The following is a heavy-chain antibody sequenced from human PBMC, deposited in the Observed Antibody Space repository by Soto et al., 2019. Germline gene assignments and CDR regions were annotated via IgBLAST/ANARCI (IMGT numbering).Heavy chain of an antibody. J-gene: IGHJ4*02. CDR2: INHSGST. CDR3: ASGYDRNFDY. V-gene: IGHV4-34*01. Sequence: QVQLQQWGAGLLKPSETLSLTCAVYGGSFSGYYWNWIRQPPGKGLEWIGEINHSGSTNYNPSLKSRVTISVDTSKNQFTLKLSSVTAADTAVYYCASGYDRNFDYWGQGTLVTVSS. CDR1: GGSFSGYY. D-gene: IGHD3-22*01.